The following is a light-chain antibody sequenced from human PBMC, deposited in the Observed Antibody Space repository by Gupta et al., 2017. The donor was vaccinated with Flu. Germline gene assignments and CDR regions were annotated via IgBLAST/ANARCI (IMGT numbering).Light chain of an antibody. V-gene: IGKV1-5*03. CDR2: KAS. CDR3: QQYNNYPHT. J-gene: IGKJ2*01. CDR1: QSINTW. Sequence: DIQMTQSPSTLSAFVGDRVTITCRASQSINTWLAWYQQKPGKAPNLLIYKASTLQSGVPSRFSGSGSGTDFSLTISNLQLDDLATYYCQQYNNYPHTFGQGTEMEIK.